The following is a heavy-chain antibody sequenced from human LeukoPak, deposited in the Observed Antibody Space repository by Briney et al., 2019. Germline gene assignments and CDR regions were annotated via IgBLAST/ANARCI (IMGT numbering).Heavy chain of an antibody. CDR1: GYSLIDLS. CDR3: AADSQKTEVPATDH. V-gene: IGHV1-24*01. Sequence: ASVKVSCKVSGYSLIDLSMYWVRQDPGKGLEWMGGFDPDDGETTYAQRFKGRVTMTEDTSTDTAYMELSNLRSDDTAVYYCAADSQKTEVPATDHWGQGTLVTVSS. J-gene: IGHJ4*02. D-gene: IGHD1-1*01. CDR2: FDPDDGET.